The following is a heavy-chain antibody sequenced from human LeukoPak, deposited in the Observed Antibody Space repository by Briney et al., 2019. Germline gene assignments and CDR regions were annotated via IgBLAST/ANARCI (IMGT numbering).Heavy chain of an antibody. Sequence: GGSLRLSCAASGFTFSSSAMSWVRQAPGKGLEWVSAISGSGGSTYYADSVKGPFTISRDNSKNTLYLQMNSLRAEDTAVYYCAKGLLWFGEFNDAFDIWGQGTMVTVSS. CDR3: AKGLLWFGEFNDAFDI. D-gene: IGHD3-10*01. J-gene: IGHJ3*02. CDR1: GFTFSSSA. V-gene: IGHV3-23*01. CDR2: ISGSGGST.